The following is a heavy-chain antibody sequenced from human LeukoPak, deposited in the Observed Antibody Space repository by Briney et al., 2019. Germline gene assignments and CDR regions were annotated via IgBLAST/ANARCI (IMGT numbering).Heavy chain of an antibody. CDR3: ASSLNTVMVSPYYFEY. CDR1: GSTFSDYY. CDR2: ISSSCVTT. Sequence: TGGSLRLSCAASGSTFSDYYMTWIRQAPGQGLEWISYISSSCVTTYYADSVKGRFTISRDNAKNSLSLFMDSLRAEDTAVYYCASSLNTVMVSPYYFEYWGQGTLVTVSA. V-gene: IGHV3-11*04. J-gene: IGHJ4*02. D-gene: IGHD5-18*01.